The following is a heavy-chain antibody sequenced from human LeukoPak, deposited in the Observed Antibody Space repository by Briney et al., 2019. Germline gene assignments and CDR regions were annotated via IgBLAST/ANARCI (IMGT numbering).Heavy chain of an antibody. D-gene: IGHD6-13*01. V-gene: IGHV3-23*01. Sequence: GGSLRLSCAASGFSFSSYAMSWVRQAPGKGLEWVSAISAVSGSTYYADSVKGRFTISRDNPKNTLYLQMNSLRAEDTAVYYCAKEGIAAAGTDYWGQGTLVTVSS. CDR1: GFSFSSYA. CDR2: ISAVSGST. CDR3: AKEGIAAAGTDY. J-gene: IGHJ4*02.